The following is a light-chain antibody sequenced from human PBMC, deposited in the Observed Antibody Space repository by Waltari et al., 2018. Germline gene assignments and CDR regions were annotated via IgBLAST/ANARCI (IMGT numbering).Light chain of an antibody. Sequence: QLALTQSPSASASLGASVKLTCTLHSGHSPNVLAWHQQHPEKGPRYLMKINSDGTHRKGDEIPDRFSGSSSGAERYLTISSVQSDDEADYYCQTGGHGTWVFGGGTKLTVL. V-gene: IGLV4-69*01. CDR1: SGHSPNV. CDR3: QTGGHGTWV. J-gene: IGLJ3*02. CDR2: INSDGTH.